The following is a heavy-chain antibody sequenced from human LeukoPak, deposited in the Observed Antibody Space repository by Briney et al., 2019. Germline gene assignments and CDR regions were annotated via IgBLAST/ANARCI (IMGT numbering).Heavy chain of an antibody. J-gene: IGHJ6*04. V-gene: IGHV5-51*01. CDR1: GSSFSSYW. Sequence: GASLKISCKGSGSSFSSYWIGWVRQMPGKGLEWMGIIYPGDSDTTYSPSFQGQVTISADKSISTAYLQWSSLEASDTAMYFCARSGYDYFYYYAMDIWGKGTTVTVSS. CDR2: IYPGDSDT. D-gene: IGHD5-12*01. CDR3: ARSGYDYFYYYAMDI.